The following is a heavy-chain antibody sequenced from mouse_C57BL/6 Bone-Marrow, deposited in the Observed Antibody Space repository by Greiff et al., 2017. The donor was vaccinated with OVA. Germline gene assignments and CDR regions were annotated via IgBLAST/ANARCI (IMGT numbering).Heavy chain of an antibody. CDR2: ISNLAYSI. Sequence: EVKLMESGGGLVQPGGSMKLSCAASGFTFSDYGMAWVRQAPRKGPEWVAFISNLAYSIYYADTVTGRFTISRENAKNTLYLEMSSLRSEDTAMYYCARPYDYDVSWFAYWGQGTLVTVSA. CDR3: ARPYDYDVSWFAY. J-gene: IGHJ3*01. CDR1: GFTFSDYG. V-gene: IGHV5-15*01. D-gene: IGHD2-4*01.